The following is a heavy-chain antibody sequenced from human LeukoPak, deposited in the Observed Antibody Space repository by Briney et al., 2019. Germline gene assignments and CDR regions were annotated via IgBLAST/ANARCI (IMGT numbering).Heavy chain of an antibody. CDR3: ARDGETIFGAPNWFDP. CDR2: ISAYNGNT. CDR1: GYTFTSYG. V-gene: IGHV1-18*01. D-gene: IGHD3-3*01. Sequence: ASVKVSCKASGYTFTSYGISWVRQAPGQGLEWMGWISAYNGNTNYAQKLQGRVTMTTDTSTSTAYMELRSLRSDDTAVYYCARDGETIFGAPNWFDPWGQGTLVTVSS. J-gene: IGHJ5*02.